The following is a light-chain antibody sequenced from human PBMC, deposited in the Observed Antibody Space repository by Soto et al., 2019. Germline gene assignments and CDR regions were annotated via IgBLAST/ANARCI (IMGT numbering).Light chain of an antibody. J-gene: IGKJ1*01. V-gene: IGKV2-24*01. CDR2: QVS. Sequence: IVLTQTPLSSPVTLGQPASFSCRSGESLLHSDGNTYLSWLHQRPGQPPRLLIYQVSKRFSGVPDRISGSGAGTNFTLRISRVEAEDAGIYFCMQSSQLRTFGQGTKVEIK. CDR3: MQSSQLRT. CDR1: ESLLHSDGNTY.